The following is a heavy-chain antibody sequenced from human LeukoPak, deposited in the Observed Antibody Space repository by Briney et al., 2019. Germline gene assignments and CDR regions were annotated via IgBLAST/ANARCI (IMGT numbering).Heavy chain of an antibody. CDR2: INHSGST. Sequence: SETLSLTCAVYGGSFSGYYWNWIRQPPGKGLEWIGEINHSGSTSYSPSLKSRVTISVDTSKNQFSLKLSSVTAADTAMYYCARHENIVVVASATAFDYWGQGTLVTVSS. V-gene: IGHV4-34*01. J-gene: IGHJ4*02. CDR1: GGSFSGYY. D-gene: IGHD2-15*01. CDR3: ARHENIVVVASATAFDY.